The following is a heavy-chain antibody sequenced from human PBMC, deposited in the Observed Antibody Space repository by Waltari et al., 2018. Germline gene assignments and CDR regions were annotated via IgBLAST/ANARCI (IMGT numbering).Heavy chain of an antibody. D-gene: IGHD2-15*01. J-gene: IGHJ6*03. V-gene: IGHV4-39*07. CDR2: MYYDGDT. CDR1: GGSISNTSYY. Sequence: QLQLQESGPGLVKPSETLSLTCSVSGGSISNTSYYWGWIRQPPGKGLDWIGTMYYDGDTYYNPTLKSRVTISIDTSKNQFSLKVSSVTAADTAVYYCARQRQDDYHYYYMDAWGKGTTVTVSS. CDR3: ARQRQDDYHYYYMDA.